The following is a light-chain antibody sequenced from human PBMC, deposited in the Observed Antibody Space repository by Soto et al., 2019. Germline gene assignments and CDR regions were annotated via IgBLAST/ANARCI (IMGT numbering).Light chain of an antibody. J-gene: IGKJ4*01. CDR2: GVS. V-gene: IGKV3-20*01. CDR3: QQYSSSPVT. Sequence: EIVLAQSPGTLSLSPGERATLSCRASQRVSNTYLAWYQQKPGQAPRLLIYGVSSRATGIPDRFSGSGSGTDFTLTISGLEPEDFVVYYCQQYSSSPVTFGGGTKVEIK. CDR1: QRVSNTY.